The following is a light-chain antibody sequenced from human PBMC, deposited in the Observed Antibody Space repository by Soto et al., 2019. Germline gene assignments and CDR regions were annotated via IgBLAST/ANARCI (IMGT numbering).Light chain of an antibody. Sequence: EIVMTQSPATLSFSPGERATLSCRASQSVSSNLAWYQQKPGQAPRLLIYCASTRATGIPARFSGRGSGTEFTLTISSLQSEDFAVYYRQQYNNWPPLAFGGGKKVEIK. V-gene: IGKV3-15*01. CDR3: QQYNNWPPLA. CDR2: CAS. CDR1: QSVSSN. J-gene: IGKJ4*01.